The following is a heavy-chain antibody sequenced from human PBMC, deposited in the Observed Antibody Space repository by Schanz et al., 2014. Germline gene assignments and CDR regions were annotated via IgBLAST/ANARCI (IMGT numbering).Heavy chain of an antibody. J-gene: IGHJ3*02. CDR1: GFIFNDYY. CDR3: ARNRVGANGMDDAFDI. V-gene: IGHV3-11*01. D-gene: IGHD1-26*01. Sequence: QVQLVESGGGLVKPGGSLRLSCAASGFIFNDYYMNWIRQAPGKGLEWLSYISRDGTTSYYADSVKGRFTISRDNAKNSLYLEMTSLRGEDTAVYYCARNRVGANGMDDAFDIWGQGTKVTVSS. CDR2: ISRDGTTS.